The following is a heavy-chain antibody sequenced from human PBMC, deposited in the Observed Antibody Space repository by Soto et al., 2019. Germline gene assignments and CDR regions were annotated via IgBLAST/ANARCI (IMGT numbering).Heavy chain of an antibody. Sequence: ASVKVSCKVSGYTLTELSMHWVRQAPGKGLEWMGGFDPEDGETIYAQKFQGRVTMTEDTSTDTAYMELSSLRSEDTAVYYCATDPGGASSSSPAFDIWGQGTMVTVS. V-gene: IGHV1-24*01. CDR2: FDPEDGET. CDR3: ATDPGGASSSSPAFDI. CDR1: GYTLTELS. D-gene: IGHD6-6*01. J-gene: IGHJ3*02.